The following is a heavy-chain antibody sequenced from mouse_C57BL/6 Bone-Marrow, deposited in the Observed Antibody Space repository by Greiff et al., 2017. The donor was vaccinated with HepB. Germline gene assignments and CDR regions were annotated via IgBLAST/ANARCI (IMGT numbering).Heavy chain of an antibody. V-gene: IGHV2-9-1*01. CDR3: ARKKIYYYGSSYWYFDV. D-gene: IGHD1-1*01. Sequence: VQVVESGPGLVAPSQSLSITCTVSGFSLTSYAISWVRQPPGKGLEWLGVIWTGGGTNYNSALKSRLSISKDNSKSQVFLKMNSLQTDDTARYYCARKKIYYYGSSYWYFDVWGTGTTVTVSS. CDR1: GFSLTSYA. J-gene: IGHJ1*03. CDR2: IWTGGGT.